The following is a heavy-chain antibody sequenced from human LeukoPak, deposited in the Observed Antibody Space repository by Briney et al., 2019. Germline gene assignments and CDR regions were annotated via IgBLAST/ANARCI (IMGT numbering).Heavy chain of an antibody. CDR3: ARDASVYNTFDY. CDR2: INTDGSST. Sequence: GGSLRLSCAASGFTFSSYWMHWVRQAPGKGLVWVSRINTDGSSTSYADSVKGRFTISRDNAKNSLYLQMNSLRAEDTAVYFCARDASVYNTFDYWGQGTLVTVSS. D-gene: IGHD5/OR15-5a*01. V-gene: IGHV3-74*01. CDR1: GFTFSSYW. J-gene: IGHJ4*02.